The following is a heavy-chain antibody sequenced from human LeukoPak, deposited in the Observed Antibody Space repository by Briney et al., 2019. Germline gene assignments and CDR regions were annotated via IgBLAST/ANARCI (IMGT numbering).Heavy chain of an antibody. D-gene: IGHD3-9*01. J-gene: IGHJ4*02. V-gene: IGHV4-34*01. CDR2: INHSGST. Sequence: SGTLSLTCAVYGGSFSGYYWSWIRQPPGKGLEWIGEINHSGSTNYNPSLKSRVTISVDTSNSQFSLKLSSVTAADTAVYYCARGGRPPGYSTRWGQGTLVTVSS. CDR1: GGSFSGYY. CDR3: ARGGRPPGYSTR.